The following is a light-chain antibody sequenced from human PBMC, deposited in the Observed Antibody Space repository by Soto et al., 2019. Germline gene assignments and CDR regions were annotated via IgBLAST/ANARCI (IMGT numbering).Light chain of an antibody. CDR3: QHYSNWPPWT. Sequence: EIVMTQSPATLSVSPGERATLSCRASESMRGKVAWYQHKPGQAPRLLIYHAFTRATGIPGRFSGSGSGTEYTLTISSLQSEDLAVYYCQHYSNWPPWTFGQGTKVEVK. CDR2: HAF. J-gene: IGKJ1*01. V-gene: IGKV3-15*01. CDR1: ESMRGK.